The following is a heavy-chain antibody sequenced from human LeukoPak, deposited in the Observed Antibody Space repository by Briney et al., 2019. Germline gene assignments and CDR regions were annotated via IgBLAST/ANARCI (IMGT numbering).Heavy chain of an antibody. Sequence: GGSLRLSCAASGFTFSSYWMSWVRQAPGKGLEWVANIKQDGSEKYYVDSVKGRFTISRDNTKNSLYLQMDSLRAEDTAVYYCASQSYSYFDYWGQGTLVTVSS. CDR2: IKQDGSEK. CDR3: ASQSYSYFDY. J-gene: IGHJ4*02. CDR1: GFTFSSYW. D-gene: IGHD1-26*01. V-gene: IGHV3-7*03.